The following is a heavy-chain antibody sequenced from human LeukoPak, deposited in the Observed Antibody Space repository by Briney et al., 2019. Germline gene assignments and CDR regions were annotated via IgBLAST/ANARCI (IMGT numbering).Heavy chain of an antibody. CDR2: IKQDGSKK. V-gene: IGHV3-7*01. CDR1: GFPFSSYW. CDR3: ARGGLTGTTIPYFDY. J-gene: IGHJ4*02. Sequence: DPGGSLRLSCVASGFPFSSYWMTWVRQAPGKGLEWVANIKQDGSKKSYVDSVKGRFTISRDNAKNSLYLQMNSLRAEDTAIYYCARGGLTGTTIPYFDYWGQGTLVTVSS. D-gene: IGHD1-7*01.